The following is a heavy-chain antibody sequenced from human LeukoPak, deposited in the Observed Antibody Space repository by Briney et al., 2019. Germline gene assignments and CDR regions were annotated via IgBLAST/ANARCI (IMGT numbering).Heavy chain of an antibody. J-gene: IGHJ6*02. CDR2: IIPILGIA. CDR3: ARAEDPALVNVRDYYYYGMDV. CDR1: GGTFIIYA. V-gene: IGHV1-69*04. Sequence: ASVTVSCTASGGTFIIYAISGVGQAPGRGREWVGGIIPILGIANYAQKFQGRVTITADKSTSTAYMELSSLRSEDTAVYYCARAEDPALVNVRDYYYYGMDVWGQGTTVTVSS. D-gene: IGHD5-18*01.